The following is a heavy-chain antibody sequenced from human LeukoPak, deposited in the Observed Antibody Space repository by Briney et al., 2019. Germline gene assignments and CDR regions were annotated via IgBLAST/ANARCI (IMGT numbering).Heavy chain of an antibody. CDR1: GDSVSSNSAA. CDR3: ARDWAGYSSGWYHYYYYMDV. V-gene: IGHV6-1*01. J-gene: IGHJ6*03. Sequence: SQTLSLTCAISGDSVSSNSAAWNWIRQSPSRGLEWLGRTYYRSKWYNDYAVSVKSRITINPDTSKNQFSLQLNSVTPEDTAVYYCARDWAGYSSGWYHYYYYMDVWGRGTTVTVSS. CDR2: TYYRSKWYN. D-gene: IGHD6-19*01.